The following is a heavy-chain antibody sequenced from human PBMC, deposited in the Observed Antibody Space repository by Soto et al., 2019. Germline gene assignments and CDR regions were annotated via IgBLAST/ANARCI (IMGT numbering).Heavy chain of an antibody. CDR2: IYYSGST. V-gene: IGHV4-39*01. CDR1: GGSISSSSYY. Sequence: QLQLQESGPGLVKPSETLSLTCTVSGGSISSSSYYWGWIRQPPGKGLEWIGSIYYSGSTYYNPSLKSRVTIPVDTSKNQFSLKLSSVTAADTAVYYCARHYVAVAAYYFDYWGQGTLVTVSS. CDR3: ARHYVAVAAYYFDY. J-gene: IGHJ4*02. D-gene: IGHD6-19*01.